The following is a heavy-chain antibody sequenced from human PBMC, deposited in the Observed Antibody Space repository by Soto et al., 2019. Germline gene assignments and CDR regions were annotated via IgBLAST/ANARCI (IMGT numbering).Heavy chain of an antibody. CDR1: GGSISSYY. CDR3: ARVGHYDILTGYYNVFWFDP. V-gene: IGHV4-59*01. CDR2: IYYSGST. J-gene: IGHJ5*02. Sequence: SETLSLTCTVSGGSISSYYWSWIRQPPGKGLEWIGYIYYSGSTNYNPSLKSRVTISVDTSKNQFSLKLSSVTAADTAVYYCARVGHYDILTGYYNVFWFDPWGQGTLVTVSS. D-gene: IGHD3-9*01.